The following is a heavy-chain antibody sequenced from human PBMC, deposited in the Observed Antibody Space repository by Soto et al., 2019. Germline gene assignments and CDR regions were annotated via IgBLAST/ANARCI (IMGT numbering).Heavy chain of an antibody. CDR3: ARRSAAGP. D-gene: IGHD6-25*01. CDR1: GGSFSGYY. Sequence: QVQLQQWGAGLLKPSETLSLTCAVYGGSFSGYYWSWIRQPPGKGLEWIGEINHGGSTNYNPSLKSRVAISVDTSKNQFSLKLSSVTAADTAVYYCARRSAAGPWGQGTLVTVSS. CDR2: INHGGST. J-gene: IGHJ5*02. V-gene: IGHV4-34*01.